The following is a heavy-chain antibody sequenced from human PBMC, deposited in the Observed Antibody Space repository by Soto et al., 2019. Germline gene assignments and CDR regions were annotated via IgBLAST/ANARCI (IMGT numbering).Heavy chain of an antibody. V-gene: IGHV1-46*01. CDR1: GYTFTGYY. J-gene: IGHJ3*02. CDR3: ARVFSPDTGMVQAFDI. CDR2: INPSGGST. D-gene: IGHD5-18*01. Sequence: GASVKVSCKASGYTFTGYYMHWVRQAPGQGLEWMGIINPSGGSTSYAQKFQGRVTMTRDTSTSTVYMELSSLRSEDTAVYYCARVFSPDTGMVQAFDIWGQGTMVTVSS.